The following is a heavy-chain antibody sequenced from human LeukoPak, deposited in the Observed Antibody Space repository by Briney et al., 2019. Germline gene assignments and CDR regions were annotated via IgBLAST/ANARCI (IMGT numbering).Heavy chain of an antibody. CDR1: GFTFSSYG. V-gene: IGHV3-33*06. Sequence: GGSLRLSCAASGFTFSSYGMHWVRQAPGKGLEWVAVIWYDGSNKYYADSVKGRFTISRDNSKNTLYLQMNSLRAADTAVYYCAKDRYCSGGSCYYFDYWGQGTLGTVSS. CDR2: IWYDGSNK. CDR3: AKDRYCSGGSCYYFDY. D-gene: IGHD2-15*01. J-gene: IGHJ4*02.